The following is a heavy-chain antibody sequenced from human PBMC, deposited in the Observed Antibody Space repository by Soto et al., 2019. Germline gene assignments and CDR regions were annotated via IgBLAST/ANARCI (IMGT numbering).Heavy chain of an antibody. CDR3: ARDKITGQFGY. Sequence: SETLSLTCAVYGGSFSVYYWTWIRRPPGTGLEWIGEINHSGSTNYNPSLKSRVTISVDTSKNQFSLKLTSVTAADTAVYYCARDKITGQFGYCGQGTLVTVAS. CDR2: INHSGST. J-gene: IGHJ4*02. D-gene: IGHD2-8*02. V-gene: IGHV4-34*01. CDR1: GGSFSVYY.